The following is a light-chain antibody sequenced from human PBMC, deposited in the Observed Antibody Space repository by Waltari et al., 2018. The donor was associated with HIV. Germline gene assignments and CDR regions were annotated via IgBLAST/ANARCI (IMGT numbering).Light chain of an antibody. CDR3: QQYGSSLLT. CDR2: GAS. CDR1: QTVNNNY. J-gene: IGKJ4*01. Sequence: EIVLTQSQGTLSLSPGERATLSCRACQTVNNNYLAWYQQKPGQPPRLLIYGASTRDTGVPDRFGGGGSGTDFTLTISRLEPEDFAVYYCQQYGSSLLTFGGGTKVEIK. V-gene: IGKV3-20*01.